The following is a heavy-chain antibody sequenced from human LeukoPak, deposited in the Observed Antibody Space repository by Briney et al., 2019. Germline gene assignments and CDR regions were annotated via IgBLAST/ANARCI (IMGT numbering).Heavy chain of an antibody. Sequence: SVKVSCKASGGTFSSYAISWVRQAPGQGLEWMGGIIPIFGTANYAQKFQGRVTITTDESTSTAYMELSSLRSEGTAVYYCARGIAARPDYYYYYMDVWGKGTTVIVSS. CDR3: ARGIAARPDYYYYYMDV. CDR1: GGTFSSYA. J-gene: IGHJ6*03. V-gene: IGHV1-69*05. CDR2: IIPIFGTA. D-gene: IGHD6-6*01.